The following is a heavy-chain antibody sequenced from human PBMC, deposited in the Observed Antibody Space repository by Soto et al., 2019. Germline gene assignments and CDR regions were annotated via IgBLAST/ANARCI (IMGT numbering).Heavy chain of an antibody. CDR1: GGTFSSYA. CDR3: AREWDGYNYIDY. J-gene: IGHJ4*02. V-gene: IGHV1-69*01. D-gene: IGHD5-18*01. Sequence: QVQMLQSGAEVKKPGSSVKVSCKASGGTFSSYAISWLRQAHGQGLEWMGGIIPIFGTANYGEKFKGRVPVTADDPTSTAYMELSSLRSEYTAVYYCAREWDGYNYIDYWGKGTLVTVSS. CDR2: IIPIFGTA.